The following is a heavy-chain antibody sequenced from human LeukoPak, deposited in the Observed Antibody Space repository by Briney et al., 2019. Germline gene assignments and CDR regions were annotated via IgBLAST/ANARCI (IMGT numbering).Heavy chain of an antibody. CDR2: INHSGST. J-gene: IGHJ3*02. V-gene: IGHV4-34*01. CDR1: GGSFSGYY. D-gene: IGHD2-2*01. Sequence: SETLSLTCAVYGGSFSGYYWSWIRQPPGKGPEWIGEINHSGSTNYNPSLKSRVTISVDTSKNQFSLKLSSVTAADTAVYYCARYPAHCSSTSCYEDAFDIWGQGTMVTVSS. CDR3: ARYPAHCSSTSCYEDAFDI.